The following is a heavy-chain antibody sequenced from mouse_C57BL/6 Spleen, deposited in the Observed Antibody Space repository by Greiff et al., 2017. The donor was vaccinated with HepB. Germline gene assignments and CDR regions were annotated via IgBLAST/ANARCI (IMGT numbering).Heavy chain of an antibody. J-gene: IGHJ2*01. CDR3: ARHGYGSRNFDY. CDR2: IYPGSGNT. CDR1: GYTFTDYY. V-gene: IGHV1-76*01. D-gene: IGHD1-1*01. Sequence: QVQLQQSGAELVRPGASVKLSCKASGYTFTDYYINWVKQRPGQGLEWIARIYPGSGNTYYNEKFKGKATLTAEKSSSTAYMQLSSLTSEDSAVYFCARHGYGSRNFDYWGQGTTLTVSS.